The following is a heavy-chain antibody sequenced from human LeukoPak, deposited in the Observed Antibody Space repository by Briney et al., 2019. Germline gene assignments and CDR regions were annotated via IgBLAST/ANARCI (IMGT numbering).Heavy chain of an antibody. CDR1: GFTFSSYS. J-gene: IGHJ4*02. D-gene: IGHD3-22*01. V-gene: IGHV3-48*01. CDR2: ISSSSSTI. CDR3: ARESYYYDNSFYLPSGFDY. Sequence: GGSLRLSCAASGFTFSSYSMNWVRQAPGKGLEWVSYISSSSSTIYYADSVKGRFTISRDNAKNSLYLQMNSLRAEDTAVYYCARESYYYDNSFYLPSGFDYWGQGTLVTVSS.